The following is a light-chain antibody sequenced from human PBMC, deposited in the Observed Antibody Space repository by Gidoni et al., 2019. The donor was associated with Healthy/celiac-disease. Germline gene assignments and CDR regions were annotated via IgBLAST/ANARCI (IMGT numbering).Light chain of an antibody. CDR2: DAS. Sequence: PATLSLSPGERATLSCRASQSVSSYLAWYQQKPGQAPRLLIYDASNRATGIPARFSGSGSGTDFTLTISSLEPEDFAVYYCQQRSNWPWTFXQXTKVEIK. CDR1: QSVSSY. CDR3: QQRSNWPWT. J-gene: IGKJ1*01. V-gene: IGKV3-11*01.